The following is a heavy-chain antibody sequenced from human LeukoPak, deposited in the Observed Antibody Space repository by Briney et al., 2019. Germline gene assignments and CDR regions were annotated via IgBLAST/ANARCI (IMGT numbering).Heavy chain of an antibody. CDR2: IIPIFGTT. V-gene: IGHV1-69*06. J-gene: IGHJ5*02. D-gene: IGHD3-3*01. CDR3: AGAGDNDFWSGSDGGDNWFDP. CDR1: GGTFSSYS. Sequence: ASVKVSCKASGGTFSSYSISWVRQAPGQGLEWMGGIIPIFGTTNYAQTFQGRVTITADKSTSTAYMELSSLRPEDTAVYYCAGAGDNDFWSGSDGGDNWFDPWGQGTLVTVSS.